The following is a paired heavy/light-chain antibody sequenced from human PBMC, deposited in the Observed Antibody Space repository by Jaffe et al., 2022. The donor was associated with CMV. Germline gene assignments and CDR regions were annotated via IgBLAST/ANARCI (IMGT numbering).Light chain of an antibody. V-gene: IGKV2-30*02. Sequence: DVVMTQSPLSLPVTLGQPASISCRSGQSLVHSDGSTYLNWFQQRPGQSPRRLIYKVSNRDSGVPDRFSGSGSGTDFTLKISRVEAEDVGVYYCMQGTHWPRTFGQGTKVEIK. CDR3: MQGTHWPRT. CDR2: KVS. J-gene: IGKJ1*01. CDR1: QSLVHSDGSTY.
Heavy chain of an antibody. CDR2: ISGSGDNT. D-gene: IGHD6-13*01. CDR1: GFTFSNYA. CDR3: AKDGFEQQLVRGYDY. J-gene: IGHJ4*02. Sequence: EVQLVESGGGLVQPGGSLKLSCAASGFTFSNYAMSWVRQAPGKGLVWVSAISGSGDNTYYADSVEGRFTISRDNSKNTLYLQMNSLRAEDTAVYYCAKDGFEQQLVRGYDYWGQGTLVTVSS. V-gene: IGHV3-23*04.